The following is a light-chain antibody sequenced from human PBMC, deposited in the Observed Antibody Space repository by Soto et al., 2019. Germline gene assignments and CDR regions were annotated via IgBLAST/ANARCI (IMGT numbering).Light chain of an antibody. CDR1: SSDVDTYKY. J-gene: IGLJ2*01. V-gene: IGLV2-14*01. CDR3: CSYAGSTTRVL. CDR2: EVS. Sequence: QSALTQPASVSGSPGQSIIISCTGTSSDVDTYKYVSWYQQHPGKAPKLMIYEVSHRPSGVSDRFSGSKSGNTASLTISGLQAEVEADYYCCSYAGSTTRVLFGGGTKVTVL.